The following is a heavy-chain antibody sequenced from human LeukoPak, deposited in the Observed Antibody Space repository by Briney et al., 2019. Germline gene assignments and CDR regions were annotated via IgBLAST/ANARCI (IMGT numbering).Heavy chain of an antibody. CDR3: ARMTWGVNWLDP. D-gene: IGHD3-10*01. CDR2: IRPNSGVT. Sequence: ASVKVSCKAPGYTFTDYYIHWVRQAPGQGLEYVGWIRPNSGVTDYAQKFQGRVTMTRDTSISTAYMDLSSLTSDDTAVYYCARMTWGVNWLDPWGQGTRVTVSS. CDR1: GYTFTDYY. J-gene: IGHJ5*02. V-gene: IGHV1-2*02.